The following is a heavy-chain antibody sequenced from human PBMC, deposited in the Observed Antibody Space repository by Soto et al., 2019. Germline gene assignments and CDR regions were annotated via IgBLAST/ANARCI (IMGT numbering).Heavy chain of an antibody. D-gene: IGHD5-12*01. CDR1: GVTFSSYS. CDR3: ARRSSGYIFDY. CDR2: INPTTSII. V-gene: IGHV3-48*02. J-gene: IGHJ4*02. Sequence: PGGSLSLSCAASGVTFSSYSLNWVRQAPGKGLEWISHINPTTSIIYYADSVRGRFTISRDNAKNSLYLQMNSLRDEDTAVYYCARRSSGYIFDYWGQGTLVTVSS.